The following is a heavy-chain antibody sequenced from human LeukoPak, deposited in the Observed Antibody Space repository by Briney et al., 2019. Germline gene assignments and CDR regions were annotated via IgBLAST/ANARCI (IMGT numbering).Heavy chain of an antibody. V-gene: IGHV3-20*04. CDR1: GFTFDDYG. J-gene: IGHJ4*02. CDR3: ARLKAAAGSNFDY. Sequence: GGSLRLSCAASGFTFDDYGMSWVRQAPGKGLEWVSGINWNGGSTSYADSVKGRFTISRDTAKNSLYLQTNSLRAEDTALYYCARLKAAAGSNFDYWGQGTLVTVSS. D-gene: IGHD6-13*01. CDR2: INWNGGST.